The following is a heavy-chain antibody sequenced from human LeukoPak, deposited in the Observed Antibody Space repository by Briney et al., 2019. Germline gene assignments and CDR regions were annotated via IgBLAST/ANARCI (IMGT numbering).Heavy chain of an antibody. V-gene: IGHV3-21*01. CDR1: GFTFSSYS. J-gene: IGHJ4*02. CDR3: ARSGDSSGYYPVDY. D-gene: IGHD3-22*01. CDR2: ISSSSSYI. Sequence: GGSLRLSCAASGFTFSSYSMNWVRQAPGKGLEWVSSISSSSSYIYYADSVKSRFTISRDNAKNSLYLQMNSLRAEDTAVYYCARSGDSSGYYPVDYWGQGTLVTVSS.